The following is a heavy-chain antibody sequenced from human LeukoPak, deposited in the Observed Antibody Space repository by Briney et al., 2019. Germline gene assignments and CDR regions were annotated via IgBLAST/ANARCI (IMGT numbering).Heavy chain of an antibody. V-gene: IGHV3-21*01. CDR1: GFTFSSYS. Sequence: PGGSLRLSCAASGFTFSSYSMSWVRQAPGKGLESVSSISSSSSYIYYADSVKGRFTISRDNAKNSLYLQMNSLRAEDTAVYYCARERDYYDSSGYGMFYDYWGQGTLVTVSS. CDR3: ARERDYYDSSGYGMFYDY. J-gene: IGHJ4*02. D-gene: IGHD3-22*01. CDR2: ISSSSSYI.